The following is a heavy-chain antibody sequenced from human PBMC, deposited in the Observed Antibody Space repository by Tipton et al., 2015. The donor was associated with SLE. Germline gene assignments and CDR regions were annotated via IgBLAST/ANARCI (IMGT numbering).Heavy chain of an antibody. CDR1: GGSISSGDYY. Sequence: TLSLTCTVSGGSISSGDYYWSWIRQPPGKGLEWIGYIYYSGSTNYNPSLKSRVTISVDTSKNQFSLKLSSVTAADTAVYYCARYGIRSGKDIWGQGTMVTVSS. CDR2: IYYSGST. D-gene: IGHD3-3*01. J-gene: IGHJ3*02. V-gene: IGHV4-61*08. CDR3: ARYGIRSGKDI.